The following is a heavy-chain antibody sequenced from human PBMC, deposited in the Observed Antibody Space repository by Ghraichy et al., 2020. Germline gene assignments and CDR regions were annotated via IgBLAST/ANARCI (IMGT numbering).Heavy chain of an antibody. CDR1: GFSFSSYA. V-gene: IGHV3-23*01. CDR2: ISGSGGTT. J-gene: IGHJ6*02. Sequence: GESLNISCAASGFSFSSYAMSWVRQAPGKGLEWVSGISGSGGTTYYADSVKGRFTISRDNPKNTLYLQMNSLRAEDTAVYYCAKDGVITAPDYFYYYHMDVWGQGTTVTVSS. D-gene: IGHD4-23*01. CDR3: AKDGVITAPDYFYYYHMDV.